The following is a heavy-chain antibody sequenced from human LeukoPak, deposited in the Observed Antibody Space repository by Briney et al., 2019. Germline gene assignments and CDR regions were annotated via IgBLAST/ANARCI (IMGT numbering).Heavy chain of an antibody. CDR1: GGSISSYY. D-gene: IGHD1-26*01. J-gene: IGHJ1*01. CDR2: IYYSGST. Sequence: SETLSLTCTVSGGSISSYYWSWIRQPPGKGLEWIGYIYYSGSTNYNPSLKSRVTISVGTSKNQFSLKLSSVTAADTAVYYCARAANSGSYYAEYFQHWGQGTLVTVSS. V-gene: IGHV4-59*01. CDR3: ARAANSGSYYAEYFQH.